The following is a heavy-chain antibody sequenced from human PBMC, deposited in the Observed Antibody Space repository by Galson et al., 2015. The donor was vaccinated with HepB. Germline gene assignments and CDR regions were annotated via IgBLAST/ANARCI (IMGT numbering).Heavy chain of an antibody. J-gene: IGHJ5*02. D-gene: IGHD1-26*01. CDR3: ARLSGSGT. V-gene: IGHV1-69*02. CDR2: IIPILGIP. CDR1: GGTFNSYT. Sequence: SVKVSCKASGGTFNSYTLSWVRQAPGQGLEWMGRIIPILGIPDYAQKFQDRVTITADKPTKTAYMELSSLRSEDTAVYYCARLSGSGTWGQGTLVSVSS.